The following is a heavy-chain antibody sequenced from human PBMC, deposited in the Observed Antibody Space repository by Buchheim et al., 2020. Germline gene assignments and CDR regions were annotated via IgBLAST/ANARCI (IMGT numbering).Heavy chain of an antibody. CDR3: VREFAQTPCL. V-gene: IGHV3-74*01. CDR2: INSAGRST. Sequence: EVQLVESGGGLVQPGGSLRLSCAASGFTFSSYWMHWVRQAPGKGLVWVSRINSAGRSTSYADSVKGRFTISRDNAKKMLTLQMNSLRAEDTAVYYCVREFAQTPCLWGRGTL. J-gene: IGHJ2*01. CDR1: GFTFSSYW. D-gene: IGHD4-23*01.